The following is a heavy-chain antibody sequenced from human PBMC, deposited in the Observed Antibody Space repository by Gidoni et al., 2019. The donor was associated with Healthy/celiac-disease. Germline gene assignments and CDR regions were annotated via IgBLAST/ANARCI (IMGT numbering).Heavy chain of an antibody. CDR2: IWYDGSNK. D-gene: IGHD3-22*01. V-gene: IGHV3-33*01. J-gene: IGHJ4*02. CDR3: VRDDMTMYYYDSSAGVDY. Sequence: QVQLVESGGGGVQPGRYLRLSCAASGFPFSRYGMHWVRQAPGKGLEWVAVIWYDGSNKYYADSVKGRFTISRDNSKNTLYLQMNSLRAEDTAVYYCVRDDMTMYYYDSSAGVDYWGQGTLVTVSS. CDR1: GFPFSRYG.